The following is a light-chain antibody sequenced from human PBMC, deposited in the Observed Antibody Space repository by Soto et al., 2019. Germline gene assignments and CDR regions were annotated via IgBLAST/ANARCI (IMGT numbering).Light chain of an antibody. V-gene: IGKV2-28*01. CDR3: MQALQTRLT. J-gene: IGKJ2*01. Sequence: DIVMTQSPLSLPVTPGEPASISCRSSQSLLHSNGYNYLDWYLQKPGQSPQLLIYLGSNRASGVPDRFSGSGSGTDFTLKISRVEAEDVGVYYCMQALQTRLTFGQGNKLEIK. CDR2: LGS. CDR1: QSLLHSNGYNY.